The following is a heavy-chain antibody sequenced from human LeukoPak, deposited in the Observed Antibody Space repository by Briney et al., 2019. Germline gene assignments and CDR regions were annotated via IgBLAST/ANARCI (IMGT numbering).Heavy chain of an antibody. CDR1: GFTFSSYG. CDR2: ISYYGSNK. CDR3: AKLFIWFGDL. V-gene: IGHV3-30*18. D-gene: IGHD3-10*01. J-gene: IGHJ4*02. Sequence: GRSLRLSCAASGFTFSSYGMHWVRQAPGKGLEWVAVISYYGSNKYYADSVKGRFTISRDNSKNTLYLQMNSLRAEDTAVYYCAKLFIWFGDLWGQGTLVTVSS.